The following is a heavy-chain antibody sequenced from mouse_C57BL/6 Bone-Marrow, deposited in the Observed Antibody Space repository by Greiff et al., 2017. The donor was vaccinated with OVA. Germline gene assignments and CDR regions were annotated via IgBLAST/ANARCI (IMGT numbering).Heavy chain of an antibody. CDR1: GYTFTSYW. J-gene: IGHJ4*01. D-gene: IGHD4-1*02. CDR3: ASASATGCYAMDD. CDR2: IDPSDSYT. Sequence: QVQLQQPGAELVKPGASVKLSCKASGYTFTSYWMQWVKQRPGQGLEWIGKIDPSDSYTNYNQKFKGKATLTVDTSSSTAYMQLSSLTSEDSAVYYCASASATGCYAMDDWGQGTSVTVSS. V-gene: IGHV1-50*01.